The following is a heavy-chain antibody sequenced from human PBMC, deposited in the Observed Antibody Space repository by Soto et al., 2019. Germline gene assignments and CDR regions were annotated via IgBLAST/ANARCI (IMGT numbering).Heavy chain of an antibody. Sequence: GGSLRLSCAASGFTFSSYWMSWVRQAPGKGLEWVANIKQDGSEKYYVDSVKGRFTISRDNAKNSLYLQMNSLRAEDTAVYYCARAYSSSWYHFDYWGQGTLVTVSS. J-gene: IGHJ4*02. V-gene: IGHV3-7*01. D-gene: IGHD6-13*01. CDR1: GFTFSSYW. CDR2: IKQDGSEK. CDR3: ARAYSSSWYHFDY.